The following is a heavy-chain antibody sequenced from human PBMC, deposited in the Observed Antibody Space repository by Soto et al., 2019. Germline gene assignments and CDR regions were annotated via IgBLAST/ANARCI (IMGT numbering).Heavy chain of an antibody. Sequence: SETLSLTCTVSGGSISSYYWSWIRQPPGKGLEWIGYIYYSGSTNYSPSLKSRVTISVDTSKNEFYLKLSSVTAADTAVYYCARFSGWYSAFDYWGQGAPVT. D-gene: IGHD6-19*01. CDR1: GGSISSYY. V-gene: IGHV4-59*01. J-gene: IGHJ4*02. CDR3: ARFSGWYSAFDY. CDR2: IYYSGST.